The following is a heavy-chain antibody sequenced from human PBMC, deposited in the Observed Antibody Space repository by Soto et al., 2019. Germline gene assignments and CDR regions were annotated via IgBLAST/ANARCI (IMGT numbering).Heavy chain of an antibody. CDR3: ARVQCGSCYTHRAYFDY. V-gene: IGHV4-30-4*01. Sequence: PSETLSLTCTVSGGSISSGDYYWSWIRQPPGKGLEWIGYIYYSGSTYYNPSLKSRVTISVDTSKNQFSLKLSSVTAADTAVYYCARVQCGSCYTHRAYFDYWGQGTLVTVSS. J-gene: IGHJ4*02. CDR1: GGSISSGDYY. D-gene: IGHD2-15*01. CDR2: IYYSGST.